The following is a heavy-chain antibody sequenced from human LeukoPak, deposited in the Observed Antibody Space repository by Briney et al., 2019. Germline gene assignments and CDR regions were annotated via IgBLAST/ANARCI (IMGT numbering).Heavy chain of an antibody. CDR2: ISGSGGST. CDR1: GFTFTSYA. CDR3: TRGSLSNPPDAFDI. D-gene: IGHD2-8*01. J-gene: IGHJ3*02. V-gene: IGHV3-23*01. Sequence: GGSLRLSCAASGFTFTSYAMSWVRQAPGKGLEWGSAISGSGGSTYYADSVKGRFTISRDNSKNTLYLQMNSLKTEDTAVYYCTRGSLSNPPDAFDIWGQGTMVTVAS.